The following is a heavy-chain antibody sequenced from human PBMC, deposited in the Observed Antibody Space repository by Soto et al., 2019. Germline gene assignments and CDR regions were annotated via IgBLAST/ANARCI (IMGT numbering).Heavy chain of an antibody. CDR2: IYHSGST. D-gene: IGHD4-4*01. CDR1: GGSISSSNW. J-gene: IGHJ6*02. V-gene: IGHV4-4*02. Sequence: TLSLTCAVSGGSISSSNWWSWVRQPPGKGLEWIGEIYHSGSTNYNPSLESRVTISVDKSKNQFSLKLSSVTAADTAVYYCARSALQSADYYYYGMDVWGQGTTVTVSS. CDR3: ARSALQSADYYYYGMDV.